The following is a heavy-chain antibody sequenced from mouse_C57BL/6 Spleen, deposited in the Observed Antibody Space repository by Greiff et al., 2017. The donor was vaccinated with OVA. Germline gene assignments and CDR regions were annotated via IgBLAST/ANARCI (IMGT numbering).Heavy chain of an antibody. CDR1: GFTFSSYG. CDR2: ISSGGSYT. Sequence: EVKLQESGGDLVKPGGSLKLSCAASGFTFSSYGMSWVRQTPDKRLEWVATISSGGSYTYYPDSVKGRFTISRDNAKNTLYLQMSSLKSEDTAMYYCARLILGYYAMDYWGQGTSVTVSS. J-gene: IGHJ4*01. V-gene: IGHV5-6*01. CDR3: ARLILGYYAMDY. D-gene: IGHD1-1*01.